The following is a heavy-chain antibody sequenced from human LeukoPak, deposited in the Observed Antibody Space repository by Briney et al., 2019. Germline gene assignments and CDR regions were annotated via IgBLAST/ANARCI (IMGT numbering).Heavy chain of an antibody. CDR2: ISAYNGNT. D-gene: IGHD2-2*01. V-gene: IGHV1-18*04. CDR3: ARAGTYCSSTSCFLYWSAR. Sequence: APVKVSCKASGYTFTRYGISWVRQAPGQGLEWMGWISAYNGNTSYAQKLQGRVTMTTDTYTSTTYIELRSLRSDDTAVYYCARAGTYCSSTSCFLYWSARWRQGTLVTVSS. J-gene: IGHJ5*02. CDR1: GYTFTRYG.